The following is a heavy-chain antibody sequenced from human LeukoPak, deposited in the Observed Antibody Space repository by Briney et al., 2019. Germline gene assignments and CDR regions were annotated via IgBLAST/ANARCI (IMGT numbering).Heavy chain of an antibody. V-gene: IGHV4-4*09. D-gene: IGHD3-10*01. CDR2: IYTSGST. Sequence: PSETLSLTCTVSGGSISSYYWSWIRQPPGKGLEWIGYIYTSGSTNYNPSLKSRVTISVDTSKNQFSLKLSPVTAADTAVYYCVGGEFGELFFGYLGQGTLVT. CDR1: GGSISSYY. CDR3: VGGEFGELFFGY. J-gene: IGHJ4*02.